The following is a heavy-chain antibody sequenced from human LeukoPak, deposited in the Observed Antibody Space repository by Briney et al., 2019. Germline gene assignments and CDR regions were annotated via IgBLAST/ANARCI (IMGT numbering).Heavy chain of an antibody. CDR2: IYYSGST. V-gene: IGHV4-39*01. D-gene: IGHD4-17*01. CDR3: ARRSPEMTTVTNYYHMDV. J-gene: IGHJ6*03. Sequence: PSETLSLTCTVSGGSISSSSYYWGWIRQPPGKGLEWIGSIYYSGSTYYNPSLKSRVTISVDTSKNQFSLKLSSVTAADTAVYYCARRSPEMTTVTNYYHMDVWGKGTTVTISS. CDR1: GGSISSSSYY.